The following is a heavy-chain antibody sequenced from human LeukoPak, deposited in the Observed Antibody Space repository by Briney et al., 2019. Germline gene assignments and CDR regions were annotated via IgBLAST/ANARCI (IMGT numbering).Heavy chain of an antibody. Sequence: GGSLRLSCAVSGFTFRSYWMHWVRQAPGKGLVWVSRISGDGSMTNYADSVKGRFTISRDNAKNTVYLQMNSLRAEDTAVYYCARYSSSSGGASHCLDYWGQGTLVTVSS. V-gene: IGHV3-74*01. J-gene: IGHJ4*02. D-gene: IGHD6-6*01. CDR3: ARYSSSSGGASHCLDY. CDR2: ISGDGSMT. CDR1: GFTFRSYW.